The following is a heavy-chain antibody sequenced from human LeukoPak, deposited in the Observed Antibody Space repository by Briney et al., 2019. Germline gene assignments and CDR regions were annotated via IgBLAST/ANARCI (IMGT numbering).Heavy chain of an antibody. CDR1: GFTFSNSW. CDR2: IKQDGSEK. V-gene: IGHV3-7*01. Sequence: GGSLRLSCAASGFTFSNSWMSWVRQAPGKGLEWVASIKQDGSEKYYVDSVKGRFTISRDNAKNTLYLQMNSLRAEDTAVYYCAREVGDYYDSSGSFGYWGQGTLVTVSS. D-gene: IGHD3-22*01. J-gene: IGHJ4*02. CDR3: AREVGDYYDSSGSFGY.